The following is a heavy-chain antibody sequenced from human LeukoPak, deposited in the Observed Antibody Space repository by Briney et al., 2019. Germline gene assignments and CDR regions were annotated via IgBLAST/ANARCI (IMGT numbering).Heavy chain of an antibody. CDR3: ASSRNYDFWSGYYTGGGFDY. D-gene: IGHD3-3*01. Sequence: ASVKVSCKTSGYTFTEYYIHWVRQAPGHGLEWMGWVNPHSGGTNYAQKFQGRVTMTRDTSISTAYMELSRLRSDDTAVYYCASSRNYDFWSGYYTGGGFDYWGQGTLVTVSS. V-gene: IGHV1-2*02. CDR1: GYTFTEYY. J-gene: IGHJ4*02. CDR2: VNPHSGGT.